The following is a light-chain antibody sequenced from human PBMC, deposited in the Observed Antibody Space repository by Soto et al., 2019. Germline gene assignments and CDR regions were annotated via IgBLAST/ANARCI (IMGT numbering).Light chain of an antibody. CDR1: QGVNNNY. J-gene: IGKJ1*01. CDR2: GAS. V-gene: IGKV3-20*01. Sequence: EIVLTQSPGTLSLSPGERATLSCRASQGVNNNYLAWYQQKPGQTPRVLISGASTRAAGIPDRFSGSGSGTDFTLTLSRLEPEDFAVYYCQQFGGSSWTFGQGTKVEIK. CDR3: QQFGGSSWT.